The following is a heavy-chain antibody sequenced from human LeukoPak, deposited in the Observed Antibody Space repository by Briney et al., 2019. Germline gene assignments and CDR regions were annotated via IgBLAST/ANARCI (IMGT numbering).Heavy chain of an antibody. J-gene: IGHJ4*02. CDR2: IWYGGSNK. Sequence: PGGSLRLSCAASGFTFSSYGMHWVRQAPGKGLEWVAVIWYGGSNKYYADSVKGRFTISRDNSKNTLSLQMGSLRAEDMAVYYCAARDCWGQGTLVTVSS. V-gene: IGHV3-33*08. CDR3: AARDC. CDR1: GFTFSSYG.